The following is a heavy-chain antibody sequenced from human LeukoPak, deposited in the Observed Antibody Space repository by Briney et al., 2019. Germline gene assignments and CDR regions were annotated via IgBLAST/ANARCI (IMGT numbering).Heavy chain of an antibody. J-gene: IGHJ4*02. V-gene: IGHV3-9*03. CDR2: ISWNSGSI. CDR3: AKDSPGVAGYFDY. CDR1: GFTFDDYA. Sequence: PGRSLRLSRAASGFTFDDYAMHWVRQAPGKGLEWVSGISWNSGSIGYADSVKGRFTISRDNAKNSLYLQMNSLRAEDMALYYCAKDSPGVAGYFDYWGQGTLVTVSS. D-gene: IGHD6-19*01.